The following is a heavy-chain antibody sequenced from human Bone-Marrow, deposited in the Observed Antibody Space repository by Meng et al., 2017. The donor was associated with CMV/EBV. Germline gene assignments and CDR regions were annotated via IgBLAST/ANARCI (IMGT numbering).Heavy chain of an antibody. J-gene: IGHJ4*02. Sequence: VRLGQPGAEVKKPRASGKVSCKASGDTFTGYYMHWVRQAPGQGLEWMGWINPNSGGTNYAQKFQGRVTMTRDTSISTAYMELSRLRSDDTAVYYCARDKVASSGWYDYWGQGTLVTVSS. V-gene: IGHV1-2*02. CDR2: INPNSGGT. D-gene: IGHD6-19*01. CDR3: ARDKVASSGWYDY. CDR1: GDTFTGYY.